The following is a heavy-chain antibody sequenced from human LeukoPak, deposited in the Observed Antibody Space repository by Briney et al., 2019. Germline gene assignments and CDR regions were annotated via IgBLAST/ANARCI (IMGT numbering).Heavy chain of an antibody. CDR2: IDSDGSST. CDR3: ARGFTIFGVVNDAFDI. J-gene: IGHJ3*02. Sequence: PGGSLSLSCPASGFTFSSYWMHWVRQAPGKGLVWVSRIDSDGSSTSNADSVKGRFTISRDNAKNTMYLEMNSLRAEDTAIYYYARGFTIFGVVNDAFDIWGQGTMVTVSS. CDR1: GFTFSSYW. V-gene: IGHV3-74*01. D-gene: IGHD3-3*01.